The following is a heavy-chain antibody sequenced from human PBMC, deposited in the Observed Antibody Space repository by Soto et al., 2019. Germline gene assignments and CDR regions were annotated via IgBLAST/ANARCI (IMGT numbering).Heavy chain of an antibody. Sequence: GGSLRLSCAASGFTFSSYSMNWVRQAPGKGLEWVSSISSSSSYIYYADSVKGRFTISRDNAKNSLYLQMNSLRAEDTAVYYCVRDRVVYCTNGVCFLDYWGQGTLVTVSS. CDR1: GFTFSSYS. D-gene: IGHD2-8*01. J-gene: IGHJ4*02. CDR3: VRDRVVYCTNGVCFLDY. V-gene: IGHV3-21*01. CDR2: ISSSSSYI.